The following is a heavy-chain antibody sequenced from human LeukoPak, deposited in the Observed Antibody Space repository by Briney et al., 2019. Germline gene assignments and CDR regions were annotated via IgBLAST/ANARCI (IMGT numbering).Heavy chain of an antibody. J-gene: IGHJ4*02. CDR3: AKVKSSGWFFNY. CDR2: IKQDGSEK. V-gene: IGHV3-7*03. CDR1: GFTFSSYW. D-gene: IGHD6-19*01. Sequence: PGGSLRLSCAASGFTFSSYWMSWVRQAPGKGLEWVANIKQDGSEKNYVDSVKGRFTISRDNAKNSLYLQVNSLRAEDTAVYYCAKVKSSGWFFNYWGQGTLVTVSS.